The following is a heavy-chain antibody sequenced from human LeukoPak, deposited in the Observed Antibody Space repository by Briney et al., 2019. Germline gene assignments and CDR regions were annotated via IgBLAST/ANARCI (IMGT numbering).Heavy chain of an antibody. CDR3: ASTDCSGGSCYDLLFDY. CDR1: GGSISSYY. J-gene: IGHJ4*02. CDR2: IYYSGST. V-gene: IGHV4-59*01. Sequence: RASETLSLTCTVSGGSISSYYWSWIRQPPGKGLEWIGYIYYSGSTNYNPSLKSRVTISVDTSKNQFSLKLSSVTAADTAVYYCASTDCSGGSCYDLLFDYWGQGTLVTVSS. D-gene: IGHD2-15*01.